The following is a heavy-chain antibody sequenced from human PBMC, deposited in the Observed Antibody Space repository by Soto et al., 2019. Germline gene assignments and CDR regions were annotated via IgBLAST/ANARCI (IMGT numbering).Heavy chain of an antibody. D-gene: IGHD3-22*01. CDR3: AAYYSDTY. Sequence: SETLSLTCTVSGGTISSDGYYWSWIRQHPGKGLEWIGYIYHSGSTYYNPSLKSRVTISVDTSKNQFSLNLSSVTAADTAVYYCAAYYSDTYWGQGTLVTVSS. V-gene: IGHV4-31*03. CDR2: IYHSGST. CDR1: GGTISSDGYY. J-gene: IGHJ4*02.